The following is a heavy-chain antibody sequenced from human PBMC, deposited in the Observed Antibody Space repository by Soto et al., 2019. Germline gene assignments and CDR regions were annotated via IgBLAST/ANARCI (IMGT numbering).Heavy chain of an antibody. CDR1: GFSFSSYW. Sequence: GGSLSLSCAASGFSFSSYWMSWVRQAPGKGLEWVANIKQDGNEKYYVDSVKGRFTISRDNAKNSLFLQMNSLRAEDTAVYYWARDPTCSGGRCYYLSAFDIWGQGTMVTVSS. CDR3: ARDPTCSGGRCYYLSAFDI. CDR2: IKQDGNEK. J-gene: IGHJ3*02. D-gene: IGHD2-15*01. V-gene: IGHV3-7*01.